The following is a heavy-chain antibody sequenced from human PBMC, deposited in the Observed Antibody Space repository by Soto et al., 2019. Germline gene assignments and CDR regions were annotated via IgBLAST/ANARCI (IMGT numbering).Heavy chain of an antibody. Sequence: EVQVVVSGGGLVQPGGSLKLSCAASGVTFSGSAMHWVRQASGKGLEWVGRIRSKANSYATAYGASVKGWFTMSRDDSKNTAYLQMNSLKTEDTAVYYCTTRGYGYNADFDYWGQGTLVTVSS. CDR3: TTRGYGYNADFDY. CDR1: GVTFSGSA. V-gene: IGHV3-73*01. J-gene: IGHJ4*02. D-gene: IGHD5-12*01. CDR2: IRSKANSYAT.